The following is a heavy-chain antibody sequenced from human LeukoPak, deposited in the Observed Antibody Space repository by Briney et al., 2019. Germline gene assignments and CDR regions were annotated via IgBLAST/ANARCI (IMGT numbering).Heavy chain of an antibody. CDR2: IYSGGST. D-gene: IGHD6-13*01. V-gene: IGHV3-66*01. CDR3: ARDRPYSTDDY. CDR1: GFTVSSNY. Sequence: GGSLRLSCAASGFTVSSNYMSWVRQAPGKGLEWVSVIYSGGSTYYADSVKGRFTISRDNSKNTLYLQMNSLRAEDTAVYYSARDRPYSTDDYWGQGTLVTVSS. J-gene: IGHJ4*02.